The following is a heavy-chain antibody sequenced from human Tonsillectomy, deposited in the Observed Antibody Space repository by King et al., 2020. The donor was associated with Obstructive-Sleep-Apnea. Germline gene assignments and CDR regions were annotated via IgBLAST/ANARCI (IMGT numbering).Heavy chain of an antibody. Sequence: VQLVESGGGVVQPGRSLRLSCAASGFTFSSYAMHWVRQAPGKGLEWVAVISYDGSNKYYAESVKGRFTISRDNSKNTLYLQMSSLRAEDTSVYYCASAISNYYYYGMDVWGQGTTVTVSS. J-gene: IGHJ6*02. CDR1: GFTFSSYA. CDR3: ASAISNYYYYGMDV. CDR2: ISYDGSNK. V-gene: IGHV3-30*04. D-gene: IGHD2-2*01.